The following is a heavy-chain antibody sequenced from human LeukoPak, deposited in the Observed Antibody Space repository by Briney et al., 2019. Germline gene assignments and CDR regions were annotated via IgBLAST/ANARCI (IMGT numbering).Heavy chain of an antibody. D-gene: IGHD5-18*01. J-gene: IGHJ4*02. V-gene: IGHV3-23*01. CDR2: ISGSSGSK. CDR1: GFPFSSFD. CDR3: AKARIGDSYGYDY. Sequence: GGSLRLSCAASGFPFSSFDMSWVRQSSGKGLEWVSAISGSSGSKYHGDSVKGRFTNSRDNFKSTLYLEMNSLRAEDKAVYYCAKARIGDSYGYDYWGQGTLVTVSS.